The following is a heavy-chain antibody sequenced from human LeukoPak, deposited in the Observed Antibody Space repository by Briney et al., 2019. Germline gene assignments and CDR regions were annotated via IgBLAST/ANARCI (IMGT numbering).Heavy chain of an antibody. CDR2: ISAYNGNT. V-gene: IGHV1-18*01. Sequence: ASVKVSCKASGYTFTSYGISWVRQAPGQGLEWMGWISAYNGNTNYAQKLQGRVTMTTDTSTSTAYMELRSLRSEGTAVYYCARSSSSWYYFDYWGQGTLVTVSS. CDR1: GYTFTSYG. CDR3: ARSSSSWYYFDY. D-gene: IGHD6-13*01. J-gene: IGHJ4*02.